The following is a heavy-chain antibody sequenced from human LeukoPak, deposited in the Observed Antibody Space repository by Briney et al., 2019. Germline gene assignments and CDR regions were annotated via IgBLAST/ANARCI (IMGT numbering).Heavy chain of an antibody. CDR3: ATGYYDFWSGYRGGFDP. V-gene: IGHV4-34*01. Sequence: SETLSLTCAGYAGSFSGYYWSWIRQPPGKGLEWIGEINHSGSTNYNPSLKSRVTISVDTSKNQFSLKLSSVTAADTAVYYCATGYYDFWSGYRGGFDPWGQGTLVTVSS. D-gene: IGHD3-3*01. J-gene: IGHJ5*02. CDR2: INHSGST. CDR1: AGSFSGYY.